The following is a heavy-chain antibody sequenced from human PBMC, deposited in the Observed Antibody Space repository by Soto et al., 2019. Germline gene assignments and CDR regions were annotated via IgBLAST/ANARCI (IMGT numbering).Heavy chain of an antibody. J-gene: IGHJ4*02. V-gene: IGHV2-5*01. CDR2: IYWNDDR. CDR1: DVSLSSAGVS. CDR3: AHSDGGYEIIYFDV. D-gene: IGHD5-12*01. Sequence: QITLKESGPTLVSPRQTLTLTCALSDVSLSSAGVSVGWIRQPPGKALEWLALIYWNDDRRYSPSLKGRLTITKDTPKNEVVLTLTNLDPADTATYYCAHSDGGYEIIYFDVWGQGILVTVAS.